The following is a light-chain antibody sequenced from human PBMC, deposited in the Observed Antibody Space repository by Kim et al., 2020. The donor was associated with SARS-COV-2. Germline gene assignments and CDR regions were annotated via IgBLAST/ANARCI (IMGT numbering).Light chain of an antibody. Sequence: SYELTQPPSVSVAPGKTASITCSGDKLGDKYACWYQQKPGQSPVLVIYQDSKRPSGIPERFSGSNSGNTATLTISGTQAMDEADYYCQAWDSSTAHVVFGGGTQLTVL. CDR2: QDS. V-gene: IGLV3-1*01. J-gene: IGLJ2*01. CDR1: KLGDKY. CDR3: QAWDSSTAHVV.